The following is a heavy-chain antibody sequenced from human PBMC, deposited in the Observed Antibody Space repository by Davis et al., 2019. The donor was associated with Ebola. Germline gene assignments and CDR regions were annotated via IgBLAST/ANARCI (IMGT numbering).Heavy chain of an antibody. D-gene: IGHD3-22*01. CDR3: ARGRSVFSGWLLLLDAFDI. CDR2: ITGDGTNT. V-gene: IGHV3-23*01. CDR1: GFTFSSYA. Sequence: GESLKISCAASGFTFSSYAMSWVRQAPGRGLEWVSIITGDGTNTMDADSVKGRFTISRDNSKNTLYLQMNSLRAEDTAVYYCARGRSVFSGWLLLLDAFDIWGQGTMVTVSS. J-gene: IGHJ3*02.